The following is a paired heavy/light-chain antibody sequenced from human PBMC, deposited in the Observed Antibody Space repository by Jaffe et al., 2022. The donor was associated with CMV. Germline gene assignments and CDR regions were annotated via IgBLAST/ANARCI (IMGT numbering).Light chain of an antibody. CDR3: CSYAGSGTFWV. CDR2: EVT. CDR1: SSDVGYYNL. J-gene: IGLJ3*02. Sequence: QSALTQPASVSGSPGQSITISCTGTSSDVGYYNLVSWYQQHPGKAPKLIISEVTKRPSGVSNRFSGSKSGNTASLTISGLQAEDEAGYYCCSYAGSGTFWVFGGGTKLTVL. V-gene: IGLV2-23*02.
Heavy chain of an antibody. J-gene: IGHJ4*02. CDR2: IYYSGST. CDR1: GGSISSSSYY. CDR3: ANLGGNDGSRFDY. Sequence: QLQLQESGPGLVKPSETLSLSCTVSGGSISSSSYYWGWIRQPPGKGLEWIASIYYSGSTYYNPSLKSRVTISVDTSMNQFSLNLSSVTAADTAVYYCANLGGNDGSRFDYWGQGTLVTVSS. V-gene: IGHV4-39*01. D-gene: IGHD1-1*01.